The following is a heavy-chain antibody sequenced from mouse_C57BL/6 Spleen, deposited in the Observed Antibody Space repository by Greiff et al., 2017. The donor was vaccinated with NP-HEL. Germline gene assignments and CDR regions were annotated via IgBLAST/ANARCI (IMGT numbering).Heavy chain of an antibody. D-gene: IGHD1-1*01. CDR2: INPSNGGT. CDR1: GYTFTSYW. Sequence: VQLHQPGTELVKPGASVKLSCKASGYTFTSYWMHWVKQRPGQGLEWIGNINPSNGGTNYNEKFKSKATLTVDKSSSTAYMQLSSLTSEDSAVYCCASEFHYGSSYGYFDVWGTGTTVTASS. V-gene: IGHV1-53*01. J-gene: IGHJ1*03. CDR3: ASEFHYGSSYGYFDV.